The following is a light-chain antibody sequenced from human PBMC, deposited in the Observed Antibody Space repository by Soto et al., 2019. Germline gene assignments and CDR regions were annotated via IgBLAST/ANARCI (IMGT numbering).Light chain of an antibody. J-gene: IGKJ4*01. CDR3: QQRRNWPPLT. Sequence: EIVLTQSPATLSLSPGERATPSCRASQSVSTYLAWYDQKPGQAPRLLIYDASNRASGIPARFSGGGSGTDFTLAISSLEPEVFAVYYCQQRRNWPPLTFGGGPKVEIK. CDR2: DAS. V-gene: IGKV3-11*01. CDR1: QSVSTY.